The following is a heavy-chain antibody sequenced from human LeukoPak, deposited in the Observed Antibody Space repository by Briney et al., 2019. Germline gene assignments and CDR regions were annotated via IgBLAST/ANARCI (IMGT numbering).Heavy chain of an antibody. J-gene: IGHJ3*02. Sequence: PGGSLRLSCAASGFTFSSYAMHWVRQAPGKGLEWVAVISYDGSNKYYADSVKGRFTISRDNSKNTLYLQMNSLRAEDTAVYYCARGKSSSGWPDAFDIWGQGTMVTVSS. CDR2: ISYDGSNK. CDR1: GFTFSSYA. D-gene: IGHD6-25*01. V-gene: IGHV3-30-3*01. CDR3: ARGKSSSGWPDAFDI.